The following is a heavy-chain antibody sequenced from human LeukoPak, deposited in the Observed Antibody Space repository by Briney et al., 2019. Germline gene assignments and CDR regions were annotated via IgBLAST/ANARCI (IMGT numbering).Heavy chain of an antibody. CDR2: IYHSGNT. CDR1: GYSISSGYY. V-gene: IGHV4-38-2*02. Sequence: SGTLSLTCTVSGYSISSGYYWGWIRQPPGKGLEWIGSIYHSGNTYYNPSLKSRVTISVDTSNNQFSLKLNSVTAADTAVYFCAREGGISSWYAWFDYWGQGTLVTVSS. D-gene: IGHD6-13*01. CDR3: AREGGISSWYAWFDY. J-gene: IGHJ4*02.